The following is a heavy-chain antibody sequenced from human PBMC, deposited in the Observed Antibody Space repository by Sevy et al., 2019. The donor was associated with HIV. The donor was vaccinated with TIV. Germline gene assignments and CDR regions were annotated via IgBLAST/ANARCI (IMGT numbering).Heavy chain of an antibody. CDR1: GFTFSSFW. Sequence: GGSLRLSCAASGFTFSSFWMQWVRQAPGKGLEWVANIKQDGSEKYYVHSVKGRFTISRDNAKNSLYLQMNSVRAEDTAVYYCAREIGGGNSFWGQGTMVTVSS. CDR3: AREIGGGNSF. CDR2: IKQDGSEK. V-gene: IGHV3-7*01. J-gene: IGHJ4*02. D-gene: IGHD1-1*01.